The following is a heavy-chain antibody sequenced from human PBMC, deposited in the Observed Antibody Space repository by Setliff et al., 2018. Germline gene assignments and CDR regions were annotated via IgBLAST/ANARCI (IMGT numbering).Heavy chain of an antibody. D-gene: IGHD1-1*01. Sequence: SVKVSCKASGGAFSTSAISWVRQAPGQGLEWMGGIIPIFGTANYAQKFQGRVTITTDESTSTAYMELSSLRAEDTALYYCVRPRGEPYYYMDVWGKGTTVTVSS. CDR2: IIPIFGTA. CDR1: GGAFSTSA. CDR3: VRPRGEPYYYMDV. V-gene: IGHV1-69*05. J-gene: IGHJ6*03.